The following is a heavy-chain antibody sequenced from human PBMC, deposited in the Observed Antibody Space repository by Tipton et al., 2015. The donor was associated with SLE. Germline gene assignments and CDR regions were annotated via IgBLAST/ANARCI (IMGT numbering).Heavy chain of an antibody. V-gene: IGHV4-59*08. CDR2: IYHSGII. J-gene: IGHJ4*02. Sequence: TLSLTCTVSGGSIKNYYWSWIRQPPGKGLEWFGSIYHSGIIYYNPSLKSRVTISVDTSKNQFSLKLSSVTAADTAVYYCARQVAQGTWAFDYWGQGTLVTVSS. D-gene: IGHD5-12*01. CDR3: ARQVAQGTWAFDY. CDR1: GGSIKNYY.